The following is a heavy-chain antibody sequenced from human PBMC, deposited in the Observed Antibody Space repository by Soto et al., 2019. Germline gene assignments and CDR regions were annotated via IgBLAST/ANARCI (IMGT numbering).Heavy chain of an antibody. CDR1: GFTFSNFG. V-gene: IGHV3-30*18. CDR2: VSYDGPNK. Sequence: PGGSLRLSCTASGFTFSNFGMHWVRQAPGKGLEWLGVVSYDGPNKFYADSVKGRFTISRDNSRNTLFVQMNGLRTEDTAVYFCAQGGYVSDWSNPGDYWGHGIQVTFSS. J-gene: IGHJ4*01. CDR3: AQGGYVSDWSNPGDY. D-gene: IGHD6-19*01.